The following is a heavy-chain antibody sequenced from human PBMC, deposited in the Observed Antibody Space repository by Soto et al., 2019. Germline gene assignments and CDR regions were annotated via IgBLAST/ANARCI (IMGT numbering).Heavy chain of an antibody. CDR2: IYYSGST. Sequence: QVQLQESGPGLVKPSQTLSLTCTVSGGSISSGGYYWSWIRQHPGKGLEWIGYIYYSGSTYYNPSLKSRVTISVHPSKNQFSLKLSSVTAADTAVYYCARAEVVAATQFDYWGQGTLVTVSS. D-gene: IGHD2-15*01. J-gene: IGHJ4*02. V-gene: IGHV4-31*03. CDR3: ARAEVVAATQFDY. CDR1: GGSISSGGYY.